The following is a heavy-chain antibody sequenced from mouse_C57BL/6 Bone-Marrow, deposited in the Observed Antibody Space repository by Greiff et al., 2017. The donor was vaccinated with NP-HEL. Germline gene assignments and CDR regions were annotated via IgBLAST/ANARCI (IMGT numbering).Heavy chain of an antibody. V-gene: IGHV1-26*01. Sequence: VQLQQSGPELVKPGASVKISCKASGYTFTDYYMNWVKQSHGKSLEWIGDINPNNGGTSYNQKFKGKATLTVDKSSSTAYMELRSLTSEDSAVYYCTGTGGDYWGQGTTLTVSS. CDR3: TGTGGDY. CDR2: INPNNGGT. D-gene: IGHD4-1*01. J-gene: IGHJ2*01. CDR1: GYTFTDYY.